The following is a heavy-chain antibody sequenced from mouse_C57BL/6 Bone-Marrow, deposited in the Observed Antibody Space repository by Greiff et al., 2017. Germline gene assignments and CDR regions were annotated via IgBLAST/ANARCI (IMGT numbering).Heavy chain of an antibody. CDR1: GYTFTDYY. CDR2: INPNNGGT. J-gene: IGHJ3*01. CDR3: ARHETGAY. Sequence: EVQLKQSGPELVKPGASVKISCKASGYTFTDYYMNWVKQSPGKSLEWIGDINPNNGGTSYNQKFKGKATLTVDKSSSTAYMELRSLTSEDSAVYYCARHETGAYWGQGTLVTVSA. V-gene: IGHV1-26*01.